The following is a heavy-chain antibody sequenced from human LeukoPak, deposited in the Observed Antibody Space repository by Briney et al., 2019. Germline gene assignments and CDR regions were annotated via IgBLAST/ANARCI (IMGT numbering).Heavy chain of an antibody. V-gene: IGHV3-30*02. CDR2: IRYDGSNK. J-gene: IGHJ4*02. Sequence: GGSQRLSCAASGFTFSSYGMHWVRQAPGKGLEWVAFIRYDGSNKYYADSVKGRFTISRDNSKNTLYLQMNSLRAEDTAVYYCAKDLRRYFDCFDYWGQGTLVTVSS. CDR3: AKDLRRYFDCFDY. D-gene: IGHD3-9*01. CDR1: GFTFSSYG.